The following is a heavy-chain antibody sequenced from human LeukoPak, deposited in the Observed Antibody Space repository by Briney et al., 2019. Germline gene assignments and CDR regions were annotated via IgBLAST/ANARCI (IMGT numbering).Heavy chain of an antibody. D-gene: IGHD5-12*01. CDR1: GGSFSGYY. J-gene: IGHJ4*02. V-gene: IGHV4-34*01. CDR3: ARGRVDIVATITRVDY. CDR2: INHSGST. Sequence: SETLSLTCAVYGGSFSGYYWSWIRQPPGKGLEWIGEINHSGSTNYNPSLKSRVTISVDTSKNQFSLKLSSVTAADTAVYYCARGRVDIVATITRVDYWGQGTLVTVSS.